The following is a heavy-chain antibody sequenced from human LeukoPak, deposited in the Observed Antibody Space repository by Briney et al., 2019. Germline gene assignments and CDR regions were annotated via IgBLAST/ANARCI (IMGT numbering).Heavy chain of an antibody. CDR1: GISFSSYV. CDR2: MSGSGGST. Sequence: GGSLRLSCAASGISFSSYVMSWVRQAPGKGLEWVPAMSGSGGSTSYADSVKGRFTISRDNSKNTLFLQMNSLRAEDTAVYYCARIPEETYCSGGSCYLGYFDYWGQGTLVTVSS. V-gene: IGHV3-23*01. D-gene: IGHD2-15*01. CDR3: ARIPEETYCSGGSCYLGYFDY. J-gene: IGHJ4*02.